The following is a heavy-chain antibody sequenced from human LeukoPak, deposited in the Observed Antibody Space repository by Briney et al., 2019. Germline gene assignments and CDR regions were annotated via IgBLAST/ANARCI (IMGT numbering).Heavy chain of an antibody. CDR3: ARQVYDYVWGTQNHHAFDI. V-gene: IGHV4-59*08. CDR1: GGSFRGYY. D-gene: IGHD3-16*01. CDR2: IYYSGST. Sequence: SETLSLTCAVYGGSFRGYYWSWIRQPPGKGLEWIGYIYYSGSTNYNPSLKSRVTISVDTSKNQFSLKLSSVTAADTAVYYCARQVYDYVWGTQNHHAFDIWGQGTMVTVSS. J-gene: IGHJ3*02.